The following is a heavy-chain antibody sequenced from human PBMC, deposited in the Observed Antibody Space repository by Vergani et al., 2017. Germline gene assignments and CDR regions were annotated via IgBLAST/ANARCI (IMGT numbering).Heavy chain of an antibody. Sequence: EVQLVESGGVVVQPGGSLRLSCAASGFTFDDYTMHWVRQAPGKGLEWVSLISWDGGSTYYADSVRGRFTISRDNAKNSLFLEMNSLRFEDTAVYFCTKGSVYYHDSAGHGYDPYTGFDLWGQGTLVTVSS. CDR3: TKGSVYYHDSAGHGYDPYTGFDL. J-gene: IGHJ3*01. V-gene: IGHV3-43*01. CDR1: GFTFDDYT. CDR2: ISWDGGST. D-gene: IGHD5-12*01.